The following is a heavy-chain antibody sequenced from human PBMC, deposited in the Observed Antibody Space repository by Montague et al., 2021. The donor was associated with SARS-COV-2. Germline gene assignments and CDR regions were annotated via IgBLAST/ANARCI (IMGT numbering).Heavy chain of an antibody. Sequence: SLRLSCAASGFTFSTYAMSWVRQAPGKGLEWVSTIGGGGDTTYYADSVKGRFTISRDNSKNTVFLQMNSLRAEDTATYYCAKDSRYSSEVWGQGTTVTVSS. CDR3: AKDSRYSSEV. CDR1: GFTFSTYA. D-gene: IGHD6-19*01. CDR2: IGGGGDTT. J-gene: IGHJ6*02. V-gene: IGHV3-23*01.